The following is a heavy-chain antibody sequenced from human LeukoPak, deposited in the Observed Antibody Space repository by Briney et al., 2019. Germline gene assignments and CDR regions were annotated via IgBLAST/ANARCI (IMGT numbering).Heavy chain of an antibody. Sequence: PGGSLRLSCAASGFTFSSSNMNWVRQAPGKGLGWVSYISSSSSTKYYADSVKGRFTISRDNAKNSLYLQMNSLRDEDTAVYYCARLTTLQAGYWGQGTLVTVSS. CDR1: GFTFSSSN. D-gene: IGHD4-11*01. CDR2: ISSSSSTK. J-gene: IGHJ4*02. CDR3: ARLTTLQAGY. V-gene: IGHV3-48*02.